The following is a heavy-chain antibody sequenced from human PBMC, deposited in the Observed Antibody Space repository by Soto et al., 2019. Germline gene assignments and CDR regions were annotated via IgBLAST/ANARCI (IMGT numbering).Heavy chain of an antibody. V-gene: IGHV3-11*01. CDR3: VTGYSSGWSEIY. CDR1: GFTFSDYY. Sequence: GGSLRLSCAASGFTFSDYYMSWIRQAPGKGLEWVSYISSSDSIVSYADSVKGRFTISRDNAKNSLYLQMNSLRAEDTAVYFCVTGYSSGWSEIYWGQGTLVTVS. J-gene: IGHJ4*02. D-gene: IGHD6-19*01. CDR2: ISSSDSIV.